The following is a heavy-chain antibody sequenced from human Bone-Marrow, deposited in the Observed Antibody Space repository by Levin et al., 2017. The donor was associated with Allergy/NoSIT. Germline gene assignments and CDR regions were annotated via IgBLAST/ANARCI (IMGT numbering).Heavy chain of an antibody. D-gene: IGHD5-18*01. J-gene: IGHJ6*02. V-gene: IGHV3-7*01. CDR1: GFTFSSYW. CDR2: IKQDGSEK. CDR3: AGVDKAPYYYYGMDV. Sequence: GGSLRLSCAASGFTFSSYWMSWVRQAPGKGLEWVANIKQDGSEKYYVDSVKGRFTISRDNAKKSVYLQMNSLRAEDTAVYYCAGVDKAPYYYYGMDVWGQGSTVTVSS.